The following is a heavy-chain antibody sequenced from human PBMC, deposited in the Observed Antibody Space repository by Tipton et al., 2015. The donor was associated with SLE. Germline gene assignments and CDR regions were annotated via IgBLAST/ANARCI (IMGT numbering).Heavy chain of an antibody. D-gene: IGHD6-19*01. CDR1: GGSISSYY. V-gene: IGHV4-59*01. CDR2: IYYNGIT. Sequence: GLVKPSETLSLTCTVSGGSISSYYWSWIRQPPGKGLEWIGYIYYNGITNYDPSLKSRVIISVDTSKNQFSLKLTSVTAADTAVYFCARDSGYRSAWYEGFAYWGQGTLVTVSS. J-gene: IGHJ4*02. CDR3: ARDSGYRSAWYEGFAY.